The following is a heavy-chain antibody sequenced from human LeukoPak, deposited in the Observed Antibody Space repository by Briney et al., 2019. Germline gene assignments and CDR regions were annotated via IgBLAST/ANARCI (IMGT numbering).Heavy chain of an antibody. CDR2: FSGGGGDT. Sequence: PGGSLRLSCAASGFSFSSYAMSWVRQPPGKGLEWVSSFSGGGGDTYYADSVKGRFTISRDNSKNTLCLQMNSLRVEDTAVYYCARDRPSGWQQLPDYDAVDIWGQGTMVTVSS. CDR1: GFSFSSYA. CDR3: ARDRPSGWQQLPDYDAVDI. J-gene: IGHJ3*02. D-gene: IGHD6-13*01. V-gene: IGHV3-23*01.